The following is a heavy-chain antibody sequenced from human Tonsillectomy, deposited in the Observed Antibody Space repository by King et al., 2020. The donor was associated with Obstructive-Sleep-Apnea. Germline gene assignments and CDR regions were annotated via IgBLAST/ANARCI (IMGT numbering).Heavy chain of an antibody. Sequence: VQLVESGGGVVQPGRSLRLSCAASGFTFSSYAMHWVRQAPGKGLEWVAVISYDGSNKYYADSGKGRFTISRDNSKNTLYLQMNSLRAEDTAVYYCARNPSSCSGGSCYSDFDYWGQGTLVTVSS. D-gene: IGHD2-15*01. CDR3: ARNPSSCSGGSCYSDFDY. J-gene: IGHJ4*02. CDR1: GFTFSSYA. V-gene: IGHV3-30*04. CDR2: ISYDGSNK.